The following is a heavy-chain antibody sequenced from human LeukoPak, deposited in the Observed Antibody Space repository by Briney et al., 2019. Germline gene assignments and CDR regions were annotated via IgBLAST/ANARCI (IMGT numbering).Heavy chain of an antibody. J-gene: IGHJ4*02. CDR3: ARGQPHDYGDYGANFDY. V-gene: IGHV3-21*01. CDR1: GFTFSSYS. Sequence: GGSLRLSRAASGFTFSSYSMNWVRQAPGKGLEWVSSISSSSSYIYYADSGKGRFTISRDNAKNSLYLQMNSLRAEDTAVYYCARGQPHDYGDYGANFDYWGQGTLVTVSS. CDR2: ISSSSSYI. D-gene: IGHD4-17*01.